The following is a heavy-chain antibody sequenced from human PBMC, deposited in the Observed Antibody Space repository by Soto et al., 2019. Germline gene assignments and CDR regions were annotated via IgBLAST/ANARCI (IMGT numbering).Heavy chain of an antibody. CDR1: GFTFSSYG. J-gene: IGHJ6*03. V-gene: IGHV3-33*01. D-gene: IGHD2-2*01. Sequence: GGSLRLSCAASGFTFSSYGMHWVRQAPGKGLEWVAVIWYDGSNKYYADSVKGRFTISRDNSKNTLYLQMNSLRAEDTAVYYCARGRCSSTSCPYYYMDVWGKGTTVTVSS. CDR3: ARGRCSSTSCPYYYMDV. CDR2: IWYDGSNK.